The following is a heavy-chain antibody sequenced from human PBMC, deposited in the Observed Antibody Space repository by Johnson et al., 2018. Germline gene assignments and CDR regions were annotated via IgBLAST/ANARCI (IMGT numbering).Heavy chain of an antibody. CDR3: VRDPDYGDRSVRDYTSGLDV. CDR2: IWYDGSHD. V-gene: IGHV3-33*01. D-gene: IGHD4-17*01. Sequence: VQLVECGGGEAGPGGSLRPTCEASGFNFSSYGMHWVRQTPAKGLEWVEVIWYDGSHDFYADSVKGRLTVPRDNVKHILYLQMNSLRAEDTAAYYCVRDPDYGDRSVRDYTSGLDVWGQGTTVTVSS. CDR1: GFNFSSYG. J-gene: IGHJ6*02.